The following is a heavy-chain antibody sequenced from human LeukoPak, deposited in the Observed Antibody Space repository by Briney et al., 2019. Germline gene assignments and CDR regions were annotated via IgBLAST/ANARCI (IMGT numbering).Heavy chain of an antibody. CDR3: AGSSSCFDY. CDR2: ISYDGSNR. V-gene: IGHV3-30*19. D-gene: IGHD6-13*01. CDR1: GFTFGGYG. Sequence: GGSLRLSCAGSGFTFGGYGMHWFRQTPGKGLEWVAVISYDGSNRYYADSVKGRFTISRDNSKNTLYLQMNSLRAEDTAVYYCAGSSSCFDYWGQGTLVTVSS. J-gene: IGHJ4*02.